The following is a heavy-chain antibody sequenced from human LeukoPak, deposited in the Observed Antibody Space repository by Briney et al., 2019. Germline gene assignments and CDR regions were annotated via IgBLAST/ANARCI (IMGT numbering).Heavy chain of an antibody. D-gene: IGHD3-22*01. CDR2: ISGSGGST. Sequence: GGSLRLSCAASGFTFSSYGMSWVRQAPGKGLEWVSAISGSGGSTYYADSVKGRFTISRDNSKNTLYLQMNSLRAEDTAVYYCAKDQLGKRGYYYDSSGYQIMADAFDIWGQGTMVTVSS. CDR3: AKDQLGKRGYYYDSSGYQIMADAFDI. CDR1: GFTFSSYG. V-gene: IGHV3-23*01. J-gene: IGHJ3*02.